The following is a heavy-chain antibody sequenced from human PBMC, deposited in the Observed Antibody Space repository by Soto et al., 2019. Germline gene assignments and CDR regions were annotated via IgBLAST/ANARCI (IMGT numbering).Heavy chain of an antibody. V-gene: IGHV3-33*01. J-gene: IGHJ6*02. D-gene: IGHD3-10*01. CDR1: GFTFSSYG. CDR2: IWSDGSNK. Sequence: QVQLVESGGGVVQPGRSLSLSCAASGFTFSSYGIHWVRQAPGKGLEWVAVIWSDGSNKYYADSVKGRFTISRDNTKNALYLQMNNLRAEDTAVYYCAREVLVRGIKYHAMDVWGQGTTVTVSS. CDR3: AREVLVRGIKYHAMDV.